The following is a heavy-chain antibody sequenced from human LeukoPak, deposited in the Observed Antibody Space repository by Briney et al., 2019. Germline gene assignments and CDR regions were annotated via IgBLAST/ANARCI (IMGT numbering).Heavy chain of an antibody. J-gene: IGHJ5*02. CDR3: ARGRGWPRVCFDL. Sequence: GGSLRLSCAASGFTFHTYLMSWVRQAPGKGLEWVANIKHDGSEKDSVGSVKGRFTISRDNANNSLYLQMNRLTVEDTAVYYWARGRGWPRVCFDLWGQGTLVTVSS. D-gene: IGHD6-19*01. V-gene: IGHV3-7*01. CDR2: IKHDGSEK. CDR1: GFTFHTYL.